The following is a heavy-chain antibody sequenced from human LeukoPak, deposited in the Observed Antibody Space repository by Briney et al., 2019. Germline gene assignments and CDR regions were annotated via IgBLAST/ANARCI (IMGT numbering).Heavy chain of an antibody. CDR3: ATDLASCAGDCYSDGFDY. D-gene: IGHD2-21*02. CDR2: ISPGGPT. Sequence: GGTLRLSCAGSGFPFSSHGMNWVRQAPGKGLEWVAGISPGGPTYYADSVKGRFSISRDDSKNTFYLQMINLRAEDTAVYYCATDLASCAGDCYSDGFDYWGQGTLVTVSS. CDR1: GFPFSSHG. V-gene: IGHV3-23*01. J-gene: IGHJ4*02.